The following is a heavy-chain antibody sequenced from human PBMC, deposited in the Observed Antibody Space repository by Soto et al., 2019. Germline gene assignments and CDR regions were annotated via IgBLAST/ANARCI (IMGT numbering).Heavy chain of an antibody. J-gene: IGHJ6*02. D-gene: IGHD3-9*01. Sequence: PGGSLRLSCAASGFTFSSYGMHWVRQAPGKGLEWVAVIWYDGSNKYYADSVKGRFTISRDNSKNTLYLQMNSLRAEDTAVYYCARDNQYFDWLSYPYHSYGMDVWGQGTTVTVSS. CDR1: GFTFSSYG. V-gene: IGHV3-33*01. CDR3: ARDNQYFDWLSYPYHSYGMDV. CDR2: IWYDGSNK.